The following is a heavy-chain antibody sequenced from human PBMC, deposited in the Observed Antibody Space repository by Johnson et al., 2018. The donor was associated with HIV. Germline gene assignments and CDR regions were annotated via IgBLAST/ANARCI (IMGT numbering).Heavy chain of an antibody. V-gene: IGHV3-30*02. CDR3: AKDFWPVGARGAFDI. J-gene: IGHJ3*02. Sequence: VQLVESGGGVVQPGGSLRLSCAASGFTFSSYGMHWVRQAPGKGLEWVAFIRYDGSNKYYADSVTGRFTISRDNSKNTLYLQMNSLRAEDTAVYYCAKDFWPVGARGAFDIWGQGTMVTVSS. D-gene: IGHD1-26*01. CDR1: GFTFSSYG. CDR2: IRYDGSNK.